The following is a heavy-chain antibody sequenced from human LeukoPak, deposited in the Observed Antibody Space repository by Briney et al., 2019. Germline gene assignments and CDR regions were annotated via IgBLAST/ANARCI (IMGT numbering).Heavy chain of an antibody. CDR3: ARDLYGSPYGMDV. Sequence: SETLSLTCTVSGGSISSSSYFWGWIRQPPGKGLEWIGSLYYSGSTYYNPSLKSRLTISVDTSKNQFSLNLSSVTAADTAVYYCARDLYGSPYGMDVWGQGTTVTVSS. CDR2: LYYSGST. D-gene: IGHD3-10*01. V-gene: IGHV4-39*01. J-gene: IGHJ6*02. CDR1: GGSISSSSYF.